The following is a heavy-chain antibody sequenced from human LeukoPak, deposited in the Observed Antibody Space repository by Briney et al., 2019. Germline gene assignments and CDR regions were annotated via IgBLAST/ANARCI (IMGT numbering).Heavy chain of an antibody. CDR2: INPSGGST. CDR1: GYTFTSYY. J-gene: IGHJ4*02. CDR3: ARLRVLRYDSSGYYDYFDY. Sequence: GASVKVSCKASGYTFTSYYMHWVRQAPGQGLEWMGIINPSGGSTSYAQKFQGRVTMTRDTSTSTVYMELSSLRSEDTAVYYCARLRVLRYDSSGYYDYFDYWGQGTLVTVSS. D-gene: IGHD3-22*01. V-gene: IGHV1-46*01.